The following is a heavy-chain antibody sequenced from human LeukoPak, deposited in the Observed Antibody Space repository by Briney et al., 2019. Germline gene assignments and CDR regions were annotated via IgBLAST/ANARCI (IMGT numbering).Heavy chain of an antibody. CDR2: INPSSGGT. Sequence: ASVKVSCKASGYTFTGYYMHWVRQAPGQGLEWMGWINPSSGGTNYAQKFQGRVTMTRDTSISTAYMELSRLRSDDTAVYYCARGESGSYYVSDYYFDYWGQGTLVTVSS. D-gene: IGHD1-26*01. J-gene: IGHJ4*02. CDR3: ARGESGSYYVSDYYFDY. V-gene: IGHV1-2*02. CDR1: GYTFTGYY.